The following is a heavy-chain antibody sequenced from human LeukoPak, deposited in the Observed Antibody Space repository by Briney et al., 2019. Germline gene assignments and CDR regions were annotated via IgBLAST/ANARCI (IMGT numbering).Heavy chain of an antibody. Sequence: SETLSLTCTVSGGSITSYYWGWIRQPPGKGLEWIGYIYYSVSTNYNPSLKSRVTISVDTSKNQFSLKLSSVTAADTAVYYCARDYGVSGYYGMDVWGKGTTVTVSS. V-gene: IGHV4-59*01. CDR3: ARDYGVSGYYGMDV. CDR2: IYYSVST. CDR1: GGSITSYY. J-gene: IGHJ6*04. D-gene: IGHD3-10*01.